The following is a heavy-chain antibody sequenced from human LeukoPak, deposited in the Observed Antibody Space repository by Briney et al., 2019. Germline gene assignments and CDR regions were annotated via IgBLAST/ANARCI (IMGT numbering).Heavy chain of an antibody. D-gene: IGHD6-19*01. Sequence: GRSLRLSCAASGFTFSTFAMHWVRQAPGKGLECVAVISYDGSNTYYPDSVRGRFTISRDNSKNTPDLQMNSLRADDTAVYYCAKEGIEVAGRPYYFDYWGQGTLVTVSS. CDR1: GFTFSTFA. CDR3: AKEGIEVAGRPYYFDY. V-gene: IGHV3-30*18. J-gene: IGHJ4*02. CDR2: ISYDGSNT.